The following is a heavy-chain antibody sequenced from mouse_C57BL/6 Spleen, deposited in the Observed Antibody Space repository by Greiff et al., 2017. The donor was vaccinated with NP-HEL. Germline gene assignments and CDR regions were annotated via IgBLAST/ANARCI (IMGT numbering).Heavy chain of an antibody. V-gene: IGHV5-16*02. CDR3: ARRDDGYFYWYFDV. Sequence: EVQLVESEGGLVQPGSSMKLSCTASGFTFSDYYMAWVRQVPEKGLEWVANINYDGSSTYYLDSLKSRFIISRDNAKNILYLQMSSLKSEDTATYYCARRDDGYFYWYFDVWGTGTTVTVSS. CDR2: INYDGSST. D-gene: IGHD2-3*01. J-gene: IGHJ1*03. CDR1: GFTFSDYY.